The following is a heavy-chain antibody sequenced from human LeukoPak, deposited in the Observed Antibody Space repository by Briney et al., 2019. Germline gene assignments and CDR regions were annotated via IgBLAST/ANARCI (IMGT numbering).Heavy chain of an antibody. J-gene: IGHJ4*02. V-gene: IGHV1-2*06. CDR1: GYTFTCYF. CDR3: ARIDSGYPYTDS. CDR2: LNPHSGGT. Sequence: GASVKVSCKASGYTFTCYFMHWVRQAPGQGLGWMGRLNPHSGGTDCAQKFQDRVSMTRDAAISTAYMELSSLRSDDTSVYYCARIDSGYPYTDSWGQGTLVTVSS. D-gene: IGHD3-22*01.